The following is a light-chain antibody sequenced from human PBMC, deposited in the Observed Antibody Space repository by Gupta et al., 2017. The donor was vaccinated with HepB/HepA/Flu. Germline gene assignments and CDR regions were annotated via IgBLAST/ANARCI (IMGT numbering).Light chain of an antibody. CDR3: GTWDSSLSAVV. Sequence: QSVLTPPLSVSAAPGQKLPISCSGSSSNIGNNYVSWYQQLPGTAPKLLIYDNNKRPSGIPDRFSGSKSGTSATLGITGLQTGDEADYYCGTWDSSLSAVVFGGGTKLTVL. CDR1: SSNIGNNY. J-gene: IGLJ2*01. CDR2: DNN. V-gene: IGLV1-51*01.